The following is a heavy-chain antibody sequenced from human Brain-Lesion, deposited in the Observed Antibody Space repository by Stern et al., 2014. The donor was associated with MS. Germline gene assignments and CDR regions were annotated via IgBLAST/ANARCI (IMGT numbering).Heavy chain of an antibody. J-gene: IGHJ4*02. CDR3: AKLWFGELPESPFDY. Sequence: QLVESGPGLVKPSETLSLTCTVSGGSISSSSYYWGWIRQPPGKGLEWIGSIYYRGSTYYNPSLKSRVTISMATSQNQFSLRLSSVTAADTAVYFCAKLWFGELPESPFDYWGQGTLVTVSS. CDR2: IYYRGST. D-gene: IGHD3-10*01. CDR1: GGSISSSSYY. V-gene: IGHV4-39*01.